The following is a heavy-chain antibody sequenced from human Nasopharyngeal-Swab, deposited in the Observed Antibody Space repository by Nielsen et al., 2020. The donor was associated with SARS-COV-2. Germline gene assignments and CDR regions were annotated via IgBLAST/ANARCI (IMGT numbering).Heavy chain of an antibody. J-gene: IGHJ6*02. CDR1: GYTFTSYA. Sequence: ASATVSCQASGYTFTSYAMNWVLQAPAQGLVWMGWIRNRTGNQTYAQGFTGRFVFSLDTSVSTAYLQISSLKVADTVVYYCARESYDILTGPSYYYGMCVWGQGTTVTVSS. CDR3: ARESYDILTGPSYYYGMCV. D-gene: IGHD3-9*01. V-gene: IGHV7-4-1*02. CDR2: IRNRTGNQ.